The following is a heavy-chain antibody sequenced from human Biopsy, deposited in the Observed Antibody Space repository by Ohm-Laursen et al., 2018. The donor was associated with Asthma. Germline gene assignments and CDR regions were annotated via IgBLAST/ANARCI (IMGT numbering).Heavy chain of an antibody. J-gene: IGHJ4*02. D-gene: IGHD6-19*01. CDR2: ISYDGSSI. Sequence: SLRLSCAASRFTYEMHWVRQAPGKGLEWVAVISYDGSSIYYADSVKGRFTISRDNSENTLSLQMNSLTAEDTAVYYCAKEGVAGTHIEDWGQGTLVTVSS. CDR1: RFTYE. V-gene: IGHV3-30*04. CDR3: AKEGVAGTHIED.